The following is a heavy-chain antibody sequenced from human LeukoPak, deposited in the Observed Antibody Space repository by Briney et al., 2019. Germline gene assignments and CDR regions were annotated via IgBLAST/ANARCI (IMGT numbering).Heavy chain of an antibody. CDR1: GFTFSSYA. CDR3: AKDLGSWVFDY. V-gene: IGHV3-23*01. CDR2: ISGSGGST. J-gene: IGHJ4*02. Sequence: TGGSLRLSSAASGFTFSSYAMSWVRQAPGKGLEWVSAISGSGGSTYYADSVEGRFTISRDNSKNTLYLQMNSLRAEDTAVYYCAKDLGSWVFDYWGQGTLVTVSS. D-gene: IGHD6-13*01.